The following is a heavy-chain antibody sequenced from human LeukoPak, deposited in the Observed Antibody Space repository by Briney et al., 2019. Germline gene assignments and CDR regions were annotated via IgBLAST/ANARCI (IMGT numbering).Heavy chain of an antibody. D-gene: IGHD2-2*01. V-gene: IGHV4-61*01. CDR2: IYYSGST. CDR1: GGSVSSGSYY. CDR3: ARGYCSSTSCYEGGYYFDY. J-gene: IGHJ4*02. Sequence: SETLSLTCTVSGGSVSSGSYYWSWIRQPPGKGLEWIGYIYYSGSTNYNPSLKSRVTISVDTSKNQFSLKLSSVTAADTAVYYCARGYCSSTSCYEGGYYFDYWGQGSLVTVSS.